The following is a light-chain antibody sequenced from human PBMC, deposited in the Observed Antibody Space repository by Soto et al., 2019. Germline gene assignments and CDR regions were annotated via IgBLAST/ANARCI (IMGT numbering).Light chain of an antibody. V-gene: IGKV3-11*01. Sequence: EIVLTQSASTLSWSPGERGTLSCRASQSVSSHLAWYQQKPGQAPRLLIYDASKRPTGIPARFSGSGSGTDFTLTISSLEPEDSAVYYCQQRSDRLPITFGQGTRLEIK. CDR3: QQRSDRLPIT. CDR2: DAS. J-gene: IGKJ5*01. CDR1: QSVSSH.